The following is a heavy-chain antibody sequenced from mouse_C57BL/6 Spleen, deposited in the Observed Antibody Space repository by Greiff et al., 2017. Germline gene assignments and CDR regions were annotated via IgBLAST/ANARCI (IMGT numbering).Heavy chain of an antibody. D-gene: IGHD2-3*01. CDR2: ISSGGDYI. Sequence: EVMLVESGEGLVKPGGSLKLSCAASGFTFSSYAMSWVRQTPEQRLEWVAYISSGGDYIYYADTVKGRFTISRDNARNTLYLQMSSLKSEDTAMYYCTREGMASFAYWGQGTLVTVSA. J-gene: IGHJ3*01. CDR1: GFTFSSYA. V-gene: IGHV5-9-1*02. CDR3: TREGMASFAY.